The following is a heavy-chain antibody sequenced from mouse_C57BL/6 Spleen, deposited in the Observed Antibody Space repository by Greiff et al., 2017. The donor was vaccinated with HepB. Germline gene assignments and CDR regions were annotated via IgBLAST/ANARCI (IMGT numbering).Heavy chain of an antibody. V-gene: IGHV1-80*01. CDR1: GYAFSSYW. D-gene: IGHD2-5*01. Sequence: VQLQQSGAELVKPGASVKISCKASGYAFSSYWMNWVKQRPGKGLEWIGQIYPGDGDTNYNGKFKGKATLTADKSSSTAYMQLSSLTSEDSAVYFCARYPTYYSNYGAMDYWGQGTSVTVSS. CDR3: ARYPTYYSNYGAMDY. J-gene: IGHJ4*01. CDR2: IYPGDGDT.